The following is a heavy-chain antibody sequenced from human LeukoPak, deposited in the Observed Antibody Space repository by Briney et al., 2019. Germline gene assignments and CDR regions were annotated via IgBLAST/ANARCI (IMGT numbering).Heavy chain of an antibody. D-gene: IGHD2-2*01. Sequence: ASVKVSCRASGYTFTSYGISWVRQAPGQGLEWMGWISAYNGNTNYAQKLQGRVTMTTDTSTSTAYMELRSLRSDDTAVYYCARGEPIVVVPAAIDYWGQGTLVTVSS. J-gene: IGHJ4*02. V-gene: IGHV1-18*01. CDR1: GYTFTSYG. CDR3: ARGEPIVVVPAAIDY. CDR2: ISAYNGNT.